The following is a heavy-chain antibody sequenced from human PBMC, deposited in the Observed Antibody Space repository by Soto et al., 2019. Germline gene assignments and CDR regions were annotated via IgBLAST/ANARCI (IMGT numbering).Heavy chain of an antibody. CDR2: IWYDGSNK. J-gene: IGHJ6*02. Sequence: QVQLVESGGGVVQPGRSLRLSCAASGFTFSSYGMHWVRQAPGKGLEWVAVIWYDGSNKYYADSVKGRFTISRDNSKNTLYLQMNSLRAEDPAVYYCARGGDYYYGMDVWGQGTTVTVSS. CDR3: ARGGDYYYGMDV. CDR1: GFTFSSYG. V-gene: IGHV3-33*01.